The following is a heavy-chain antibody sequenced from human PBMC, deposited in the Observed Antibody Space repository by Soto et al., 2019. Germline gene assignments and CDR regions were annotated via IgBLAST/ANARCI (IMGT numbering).Heavy chain of an antibody. Sequence: SETLSLTCTVSGGSISSYYWSWIRQSPGKGLEWVAYISHTGTTDYNPSLKSRLTISLDTSKNQFSLKLTSVTAADTAVYYCARDVNVEMALPTAFDIWGQGTMVTVSS. CDR1: GGSISSYY. J-gene: IGHJ3*02. CDR3: ARDVNVEMALPTAFDI. CDR2: ISHTGTT. V-gene: IGHV4-59*01.